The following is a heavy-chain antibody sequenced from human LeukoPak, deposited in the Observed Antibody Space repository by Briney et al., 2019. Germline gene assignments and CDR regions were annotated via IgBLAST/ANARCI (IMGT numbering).Heavy chain of an antibody. CDR1: GFTFSSYW. J-gene: IGHJ4*02. CDR3: AREATYYYDSSGYNPDY. D-gene: IGHD3-22*01. Sequence: VQPGGSLRLSCAASGFTFSSYWMSWVRQAPGKGLEWVANIKQDGSEKYYVDSVKGRFTISRDNAKNSLYLQMNSLRAEDTAVYCCAREATYYYDSSGYNPDYWGQGTLVTVSS. CDR2: IKQDGSEK. V-gene: IGHV3-7*03.